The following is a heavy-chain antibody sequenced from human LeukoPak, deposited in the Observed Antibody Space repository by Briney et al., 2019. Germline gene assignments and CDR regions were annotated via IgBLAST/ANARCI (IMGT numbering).Heavy chain of an antibody. Sequence: GGSLRLSCAASGFTFSNAWMSWVRQAPGKGLEWVSAISGSGGSTYYADSVKGRFTISRDNSKNTLYLQMNSLRAEDTAVYYCTKGYYDFWSGYPPLDYWGQGTLVTVSS. CDR2: ISGSGGST. D-gene: IGHD3-3*01. J-gene: IGHJ4*02. CDR3: TKGYYDFWSGYPPLDY. V-gene: IGHV3-23*01. CDR1: GFTFSNAW.